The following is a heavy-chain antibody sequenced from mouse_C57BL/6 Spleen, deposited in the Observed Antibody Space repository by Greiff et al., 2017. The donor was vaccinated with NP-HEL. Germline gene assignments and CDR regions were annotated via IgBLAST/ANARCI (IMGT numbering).Heavy chain of an antibody. V-gene: IGHV1-85*01. CDR1: GYTFTSYD. J-gene: IGHJ3*01. D-gene: IGHD1-1*01. CDR3: ARPYYYGSSAGAWFAY. Sequence: VQLQQSGPELVKPGASVKLSCKASGYTFTSYDINWVKQRPGQGLEWIGWIYPRDGSTKYNEKFKGKATLTVDTSSSTAYMELHSLTSEDSAVYFCARPYYYGSSAGAWFAYWGQGTLVTVSA. CDR2: IYPRDGST.